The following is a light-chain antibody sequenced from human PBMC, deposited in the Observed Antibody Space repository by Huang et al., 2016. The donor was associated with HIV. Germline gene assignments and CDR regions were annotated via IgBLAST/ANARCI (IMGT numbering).Light chain of an antibody. V-gene: IGKV3-15*01. J-gene: IGKJ4*01. CDR1: QSVRDK. CDR3: QQYESWPPLT. CDR2: ATS. Sequence: EIVMTQSPDTLSVSPGERATLSCRASQSVRDKLAWYQQKPGQAPRLLLHATSTRAAGVPARFSGSGSGTEFTPTISSLQSEDCGVYYCQQYESWPPLTFGGGTKVEIK.